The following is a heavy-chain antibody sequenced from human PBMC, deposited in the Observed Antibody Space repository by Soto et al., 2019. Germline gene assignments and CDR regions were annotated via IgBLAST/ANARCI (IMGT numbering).Heavy chain of an antibody. Sequence: QVQLVESGGGVVQPGRSLRLSCAASGFTFSSYGMHWVRQAPGKGLEWVAVISYDGNNKYYADSVKGRFTISRDNFKNTLYLQMDSLRAEDTAMYYCAKDHLETTVTTPSYRCQGTLVTVSS. J-gene: IGHJ4*02. CDR2: ISYDGNNK. CDR3: AKDHLETTVTTPSY. D-gene: IGHD4-17*01. CDR1: GFTFSSYG. V-gene: IGHV3-30*18.